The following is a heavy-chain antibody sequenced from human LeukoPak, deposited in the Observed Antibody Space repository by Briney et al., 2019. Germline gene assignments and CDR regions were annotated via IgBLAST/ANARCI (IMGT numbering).Heavy chain of an antibody. J-gene: IGHJ4*02. V-gene: IGHV4-59*01. CDR2: SYYSGST. CDR3: ATVVTRDYFDY. CDR1: GGSISSYY. D-gene: IGHD4-17*01. Sequence: SETLSLSCTVSGGSISSYYWSWIRQPPGKGLEWIGYSYYSGSTNYNPSLKSRVTISVDTSKNQFSLKLSSVTAADTAVYYCATVVTRDYFDYWGQGTLVTVSS.